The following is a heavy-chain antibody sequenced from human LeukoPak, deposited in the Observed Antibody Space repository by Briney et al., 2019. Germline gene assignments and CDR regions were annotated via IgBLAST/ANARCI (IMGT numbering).Heavy chain of an antibody. CDR3: ARVPQGSSWPYYFDY. CDR2: IVPILGTA. D-gene: IGHD6-13*01. CDR1: GGTLSTYA. Sequence: EASVKVSCKASGGTLSTYAISWVRQAPGQGLEWVGRIVPILGTANYAQNFQGRVTITADRSTTTAYMELSSLRSEDTAVYYCARVPQGSSWPYYFDYWGQGTLVTVSS. J-gene: IGHJ4*02. V-gene: IGHV1-69*04.